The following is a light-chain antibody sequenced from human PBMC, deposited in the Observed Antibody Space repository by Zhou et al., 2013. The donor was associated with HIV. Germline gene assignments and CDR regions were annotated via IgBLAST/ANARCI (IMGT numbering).Light chain of an antibody. CDR3: QQGSDYPFT. J-gene: IGKJ3*01. CDR1: QGISSA. CDR2: AAS. V-gene: IGKV1D-13*01. Sequence: AIQLTQSPSSLSASVGDRVTIACRASQGISSALAWYQQKPGKPPKLLIYAASTLQSDVPSRFDGAGSGTEFTLTISGLQPEDFGTYYCQQGSDYPFTFGPGTKVDIK.